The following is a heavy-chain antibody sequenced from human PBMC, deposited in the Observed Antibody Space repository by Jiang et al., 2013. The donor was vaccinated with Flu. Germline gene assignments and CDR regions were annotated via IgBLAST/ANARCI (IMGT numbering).Heavy chain of an antibody. CDR3: ARGYWDYNTITWLLDV. J-gene: IGHJ6*02. CDR2: MNPNSGNT. CDR1: GYTFTSYD. D-gene: IGHD3-3*01. Sequence: VQLVESGAEVKKPGASVKVSCKASGYTFTSYDINWVRQATGQGLEWMGWMNPNSGNTGYAQKFQGRVTMTRNTSISTADMELSSLRSEDTAVYYCARGYWDYNTITWLLDVWGQGTTVTVSS. V-gene: IGHV1-8*01.